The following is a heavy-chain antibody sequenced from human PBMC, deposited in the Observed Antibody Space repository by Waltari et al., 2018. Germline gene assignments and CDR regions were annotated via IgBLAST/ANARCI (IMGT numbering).Heavy chain of an antibody. CDR2: ISYRGAT. D-gene: IGHD2-21*01. CDR3: ARQGYCGGDCYSDT. Sequence: QLQLQESGPGLVTPSETLSLTCPVSGDSPTSDLYYWGWIRQPPGKGLEWIATISYRGATYYSPSLKSRVTISIDTSKNQFSLKVTSGTAADTAVYYCARQGYCGGDCYSDTWGQGTLVTVSP. V-gene: IGHV4-39*01. J-gene: IGHJ5*02. CDR1: GDSPTSDLYY.